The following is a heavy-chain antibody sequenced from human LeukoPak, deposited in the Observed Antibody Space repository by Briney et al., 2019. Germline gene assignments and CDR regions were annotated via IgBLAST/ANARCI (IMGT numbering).Heavy chain of an antibody. V-gene: IGHV3-23*01. D-gene: IGHD4-17*01. J-gene: IGHJ3*01. CDR2: IRGTGGTT. CDR3: GKDPNGDYVGAFDF. Sequence: PGGSLRLSCAASGFTFSDDALIWVRQAPGKGLEWISAIRGTGGTTYYADSVKGRCTISRDNSRNTVYLQINSLRAEDTALYFCGKDPNGDYVGAFDFWGPGTMVTVSS. CDR1: GFTFSDDA.